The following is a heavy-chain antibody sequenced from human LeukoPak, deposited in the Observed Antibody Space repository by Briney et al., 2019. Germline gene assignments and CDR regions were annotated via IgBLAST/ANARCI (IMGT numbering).Heavy chain of an antibody. CDR2: INQDGSQT. CDR3: SAILYH. D-gene: IGHD2-2*01. J-gene: IGHJ4*02. CDR1: GFTSGHIFTDYW. Sequence: GGSLRLSCVASGFTSGHIFTDYWMTWVRQVPGKGLEWVANINQDGSQTYYLDSVKARFSISRDNAKESVSLQMNSLRAEDTAIYYCSAILYHWGQGTLVTVSS. V-gene: IGHV3-7*01.